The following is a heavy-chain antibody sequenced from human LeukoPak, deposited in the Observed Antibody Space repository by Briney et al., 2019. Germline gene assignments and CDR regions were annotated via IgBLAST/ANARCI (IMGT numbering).Heavy chain of an antibody. V-gene: IGHV4-59*01. Sequence: PSETLSLTCTVSGGPISSYYWSWIRQPPGKGLEWIGYIYYSGSTNYNPSLKSRVTISVDTSKNQFSLKLSSVTAADTAVYYCARGGFISGYDYNWFDPWGQGTLVTVSS. CDR1: GGPISSYY. CDR2: IYYSGST. J-gene: IGHJ5*02. D-gene: IGHD5-12*01. CDR3: ARGGFISGYDYNWFDP.